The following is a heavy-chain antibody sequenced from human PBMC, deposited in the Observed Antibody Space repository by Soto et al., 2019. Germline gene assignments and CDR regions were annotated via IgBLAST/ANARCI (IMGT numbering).Heavy chain of an antibody. J-gene: IGHJ4*02. V-gene: IGHV4-59*01. CDR1: GGSISSYY. Sequence: QVQLQESGPGLVKPSETLSLTCTVSGGSISSYYWSWIRQPPGKGLEWIGYIYYSGSTNYNPSLKSRVTISIDTSKNQFSLKLSSVTAADTAVYYCARGSGITGTLVWGQGTLVTVSS. CDR2: IYYSGST. D-gene: IGHD1-7*01. CDR3: ARGSGITGTLV.